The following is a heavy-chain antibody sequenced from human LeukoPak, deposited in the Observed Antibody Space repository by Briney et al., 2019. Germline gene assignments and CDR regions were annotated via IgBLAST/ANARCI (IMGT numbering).Heavy chain of an antibody. V-gene: IGHV4-4*02. J-gene: IGHJ6*02. CDR3: ARGIGSSWYFPYYYYGMDV. D-gene: IGHD6-13*01. CDR1: GVSISSSNW. Sequence: ASETLSLTCAVSGVSISSSNWWSWVRQPPGKGLEWIGEIYHSGSTNYNPSLKSRVTISVDKSKNQFSLKLSSVTAADTAVYYCARGIGSSWYFPYYYYGMDVWGQGTTVTVSS. CDR2: IYHSGST.